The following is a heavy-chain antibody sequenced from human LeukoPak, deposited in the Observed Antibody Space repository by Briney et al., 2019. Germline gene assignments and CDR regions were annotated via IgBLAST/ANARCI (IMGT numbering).Heavy chain of an antibody. CDR2: IGTSSSYI. CDR3: ARGEPHYFDY. Sequence: PGGSLRLSCAASGFIFSTYSMNWVRQAPGKGLEWVSSIGTSSSYIYYGDSVKGRFTISRDNAKNSLYLQMNSLRAEDTAVYYCARGEPHYFDYWGQGTLVTVSS. J-gene: IGHJ4*02. D-gene: IGHD1-14*01. V-gene: IGHV3-21*01. CDR1: GFIFSTYS.